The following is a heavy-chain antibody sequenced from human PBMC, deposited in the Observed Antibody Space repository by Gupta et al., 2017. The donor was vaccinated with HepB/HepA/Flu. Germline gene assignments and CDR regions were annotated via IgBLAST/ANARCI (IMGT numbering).Heavy chain of an antibody. CDR2: ISRSSTYK. D-gene: IGHD7-27*01. J-gene: IGHJ4*02. Sequence: EVQLVESGGGLVRPGGSLRVPCAGAGFTFSDYSLNWVRQAPGKGLEWVSWISRSSTYKHYADSVKGRFTISRDNAKNLMFLQMNSLRAEDTAVYYCARDGPNNSGFNWGQGTLVTVSS. CDR3: ARDGPNNSGFN. V-gene: IGHV3-21*02. CDR1: GFTFSDYS.